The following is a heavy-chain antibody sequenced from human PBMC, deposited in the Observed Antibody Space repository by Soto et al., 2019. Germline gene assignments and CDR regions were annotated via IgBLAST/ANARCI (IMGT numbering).Heavy chain of an antibody. CDR3: ARALSAAGGYYGMDV. D-gene: IGHD2-2*01. CDR1: GYTFTGYY. J-gene: IGHJ6*02. CDR2: INPNSGGT. V-gene: IGHV1-2*02. Sequence: QVQLVQSGAEVKKPGASVKVSCKASGYTFTGYYMHWVRQAPGQGLEWMGWINPNSGGTNYAQKFQGRVTRTRDTSISTAYMELSRLRSDDTAVYYCARALSAAGGYYGMDVWGQGTTVTVSS.